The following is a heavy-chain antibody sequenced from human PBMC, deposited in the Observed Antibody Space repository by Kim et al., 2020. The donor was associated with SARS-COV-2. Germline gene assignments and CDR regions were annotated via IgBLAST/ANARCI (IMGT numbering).Heavy chain of an antibody. Sequence: SVKGRFTISRDDSKSIAYLQMNSLKTEDTAVYYCTRGAYCGGDCPDAFDIWGQGTMVTVSS. D-gene: IGHD2-21*02. CDR3: TRGAYCGGDCPDAFDI. J-gene: IGHJ3*02. V-gene: IGHV3-49*02.